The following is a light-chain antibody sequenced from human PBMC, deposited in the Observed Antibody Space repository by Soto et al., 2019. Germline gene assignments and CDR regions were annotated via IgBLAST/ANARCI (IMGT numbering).Light chain of an antibody. J-gene: IGKJ1*01. CDR1: QSISHW. CDR2: DVS. Sequence: DIQMTQSPSTLSASVGDRVTITCRASQSISHWLAWYQQKLGKAPKLLIYDVSNMESGVPSRFSGSGSGTEFTLTISSLQPDDSATYYCQQYNSWWTFGQGAKVEIK. V-gene: IGKV1-5*01. CDR3: QQYNSWWT.